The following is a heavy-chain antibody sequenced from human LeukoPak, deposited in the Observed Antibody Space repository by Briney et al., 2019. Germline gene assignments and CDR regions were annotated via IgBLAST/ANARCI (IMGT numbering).Heavy chain of an antibody. CDR3: ASLNRGPRSY. CDR2: INHSGST. J-gene: IGHJ4*02. CDR1: GGSFSGYY. Sequence: PSETLSLTCAVYGGSFSGYYWSWIRQPPGKGLEWIGEINHSGSTNYNPSLKSRVTISVDTSKNQFSLKLSSVTAADTAVYYCASLNRGPRSYWGQGTLVTVSS. V-gene: IGHV4-34*01.